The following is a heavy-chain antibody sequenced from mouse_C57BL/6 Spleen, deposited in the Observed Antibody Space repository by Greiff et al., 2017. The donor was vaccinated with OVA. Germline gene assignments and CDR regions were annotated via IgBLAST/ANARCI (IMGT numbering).Heavy chain of an antibody. CDR1: GYAFSSYW. CDR3: ARGDSNYVFDY. D-gene: IGHD2-5*01. CDR2: IYPGDGDT. J-gene: IGHJ2*01. Sequence: LQQSGAELVKPGASVKISCKASGYAFSSYWMNWVKQRPGKGLEWIGQIYPGDGDTNYNGKFKGKATLTADKSSSTAYMQLSSLTSEDSAVYFCARGDSNYVFDYWGQGTTLTVSS. V-gene: IGHV1-80*01.